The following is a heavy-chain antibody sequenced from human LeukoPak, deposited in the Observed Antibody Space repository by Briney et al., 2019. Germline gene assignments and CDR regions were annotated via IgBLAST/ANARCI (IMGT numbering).Heavy chain of an antibody. D-gene: IGHD1-26*01. CDR3: TRASYSGSYYFDY. CDR1: GFTFTNYW. CDR2: IRSKAYGGTT. Sequence: PGGSLILSCEASGFTFTNYWMSWFRQAPGKGLEWVGFIRSKAYGGTTEYAASVKGRFTISRDDSKSIAYLQMNSLKTEDTAVYYCTRASYSGSYYFDYWGQGTLVTVSS. V-gene: IGHV3-49*03. J-gene: IGHJ4*02.